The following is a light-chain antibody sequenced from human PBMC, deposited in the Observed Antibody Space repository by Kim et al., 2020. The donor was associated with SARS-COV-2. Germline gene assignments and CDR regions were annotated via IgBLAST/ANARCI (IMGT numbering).Light chain of an antibody. Sequence: GQRVTISCTGSSSNSGAGYDVHWYQQLPGTAPKRLIYGNSNRPSGVPDRFSGSKSGTSASLAITGLQAEDEADYYCQSYDSSLSVPFGGGTKLTVL. CDR2: GNS. J-gene: IGLJ2*01. CDR3: QSYDSSLSVP. V-gene: IGLV1-40*01. CDR1: SSNSGAGYD.